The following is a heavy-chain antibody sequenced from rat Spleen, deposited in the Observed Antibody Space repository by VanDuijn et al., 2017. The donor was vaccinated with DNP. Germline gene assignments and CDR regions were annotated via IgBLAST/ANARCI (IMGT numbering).Heavy chain of an antibody. CDR3: ARGGDLY. Sequence: QVQLKESGPGLVQPSQTLSLTCTVSGFSLTSYGVSWVRQPPGQGLEWIAAISSGGNTYYNSALKSRLSISRDTSKSQVFLKMNSLQIEDTAIYFCARGGDLYWGQGVMVTVSS. CDR2: ISSGGNT. V-gene: IGHV2S8*01. CDR1: GFSLTSYG. J-gene: IGHJ2*01.